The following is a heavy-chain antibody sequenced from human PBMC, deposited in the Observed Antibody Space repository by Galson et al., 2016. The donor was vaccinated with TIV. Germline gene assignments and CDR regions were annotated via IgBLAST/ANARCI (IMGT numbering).Heavy chain of an antibody. CDR2: ISDGGKT. CDR1: GLSVSINY. V-gene: IGHV3-66*02. CDR3: ARDRQLYATYYYDYYGMDV. J-gene: IGHJ6*02. D-gene: IGHD2-8*01. Sequence: SLRLSCAASGLSVSINYMTWVRQAPGKGLEWVSLISDGGKTYYPDSVKGRFTISRDNSKNTLYLQMNSLRVDDTAVYYCARDRQLYATYYYDYYGMDVWGRGTAVTVSS.